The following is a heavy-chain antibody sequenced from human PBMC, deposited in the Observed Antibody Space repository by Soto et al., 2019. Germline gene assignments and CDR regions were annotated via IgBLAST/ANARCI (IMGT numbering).Heavy chain of an antibody. V-gene: IGHV4-61*01. CDR1: GGSVSSCSYH. J-gene: IGHJ1*01. CDR2: IYYSGST. CDR3: ARDGFYDSSGYYPGYVRH. Sequence: SETLSLTCTVSGGSVSSCSYHWSWIRQPPGKGLEWIGDIYYSGSTNYNPSLKSRVTISVDTSKNQFSLKLSSVTAADTAVYYCARDGFYDSSGYYPGYVRHWAQGTLVTVS. D-gene: IGHD3-22*01.